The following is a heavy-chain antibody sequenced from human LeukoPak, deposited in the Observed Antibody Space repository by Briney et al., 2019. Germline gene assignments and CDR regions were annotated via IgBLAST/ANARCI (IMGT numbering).Heavy chain of an antibody. CDR3: ARSGGYSSPQNY. D-gene: IGHD6-19*01. CDR1: GGSISSGDYY. CDR2: IYYSGST. J-gene: IGHJ4*02. V-gene: IGHV4-30-4*01. Sequence: SQTLSLTCTVSGGSISSGDYYWSWIRQPPGKGLEWIGYIYYSGSTYYNPSLKSRVTISVDTSKSQFSLKLSSVTAADTAVYYCARSGGYSSPQNYWGQGTLVTVSS.